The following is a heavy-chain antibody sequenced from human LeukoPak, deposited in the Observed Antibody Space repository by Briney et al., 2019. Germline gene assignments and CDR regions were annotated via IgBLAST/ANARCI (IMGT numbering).Heavy chain of an antibody. V-gene: IGHV1-69*13. J-gene: IGHJ4*02. D-gene: IGHD6-6*01. CDR1: GGTFSSYA. Sequence: SVKVSCKASGGTFSSYAISWVRQAPGQGLEWMGGIIPIFGTANYAQKFQGRVTITADESTSTAYMELSSLRSGDTAVYYCARPLYSSSYENSFDYWGQGTLVTASS. CDR3: ARPLYSSSYENSFDY. CDR2: IIPIFGTA.